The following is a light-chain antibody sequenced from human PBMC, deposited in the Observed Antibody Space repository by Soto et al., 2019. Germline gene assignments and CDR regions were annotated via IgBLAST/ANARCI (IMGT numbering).Light chain of an antibody. CDR2: KAS. J-gene: IGKJ1*01. CDR3: QHYNSYSEA. V-gene: IGKV1-5*03. Sequence: DIQMTQSPSTLSASVGDRVTITCRASQIIFSWLAWYQQKPGKAPKLLIYKASTLKSGVPSRLSGSGSGTEFTLTISSLQPDDFATYYCQHYNSYSEAFGQGTKVDIK. CDR1: QIIFSW.